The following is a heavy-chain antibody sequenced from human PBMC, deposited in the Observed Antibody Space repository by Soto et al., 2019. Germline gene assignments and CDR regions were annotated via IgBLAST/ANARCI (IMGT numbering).Heavy chain of an antibody. CDR2: ISAYNGNT. V-gene: IGHV1-18*01. J-gene: IGHJ4*02. CDR1: GYTFTSYG. CDR3: ARATSTTKSQPYYYGSGSYYNGVDY. Sequence: QVQLVQSGAEVKKPGASVKVSCKASGYTFTSYGISWVRQAPGQGLEWMGWISAYNGNTNYAQKLQGRVTMTTDTSTSTAYMELRSLRSVDTAVYYCARATSTTKSQPYYYGSGSYYNGVDYWGQGTLVTVSS. D-gene: IGHD3-10*01.